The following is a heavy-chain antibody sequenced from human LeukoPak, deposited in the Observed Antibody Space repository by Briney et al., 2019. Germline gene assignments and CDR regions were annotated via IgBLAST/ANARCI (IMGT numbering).Heavy chain of an antibody. D-gene: IGHD3-22*01. Sequence: RASETLSLTCTVSGYSISSGYYWGWMRQPPGKGLGWIGSIYHSGSTYYNPSLKSRVTISVDTSKNQFSLKLSSETAADTAVYYCARTDYYDSSGLDIWGQGTMVTVSS. V-gene: IGHV4-38-2*02. CDR1: GYSISSGYY. CDR3: ARTDYYDSSGLDI. J-gene: IGHJ3*02. CDR2: IYHSGST.